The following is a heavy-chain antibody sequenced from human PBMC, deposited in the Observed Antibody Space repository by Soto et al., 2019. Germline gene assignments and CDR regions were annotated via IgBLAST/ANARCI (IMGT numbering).Heavy chain of an antibody. CDR2: IYPSGMP. J-gene: IGHJ6*02. V-gene: IGHV4-30-2*01. Sequence: SETLSLTCTVSGGSISNAAYSWSWIRQPPGKGLEWIGYIYPSGMPFYNPSLRSRVTISIDRSNDQFTLNLKSVTAADTAVYYCARDGHGMDVWGQGTTVTVSS. CDR1: GGSISNAAYS. CDR3: ARDGHGMDV.